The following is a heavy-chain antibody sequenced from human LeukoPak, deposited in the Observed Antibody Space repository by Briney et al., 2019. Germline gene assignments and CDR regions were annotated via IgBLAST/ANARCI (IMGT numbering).Heavy chain of an antibody. CDR1: GFTFSSYS. D-gene: IGHD2-21*01. Sequence: GGSLRHSCAASGFTFSSYSMNWVRQAPGKGLQWVSYISSISSTIYYADSVKGRFTISRDNAKNSLYLQMNSLRDEDTAVYYCARGPPIVVVASHYYYYYGMDVWGQGATVTVSS. CDR2: ISSISSTI. CDR3: ARGPPIVVVASHYYYYYGMDV. V-gene: IGHV3-48*02. J-gene: IGHJ6*02.